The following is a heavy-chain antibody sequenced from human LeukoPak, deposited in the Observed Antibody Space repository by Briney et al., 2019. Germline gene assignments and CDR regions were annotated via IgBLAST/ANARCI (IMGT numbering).Heavy chain of an antibody. J-gene: IGHJ6*03. CDR2: IKQDGSEK. V-gene: IGHV3-7*01. CDR3: ARSGLGGSYNYYYMDV. CDR1: GFTFSSYW. D-gene: IGHD3-16*01. Sequence: GGSLRLSCAASGFTFSSYWMSWVRQAPGKGLEWVANIKQDGSEKYYVDSVKGRFTISRDNAKNSLYPQMNSLRAEETAVYYCARSGLGGSYNYYYMDVWGKGTTVTVSS.